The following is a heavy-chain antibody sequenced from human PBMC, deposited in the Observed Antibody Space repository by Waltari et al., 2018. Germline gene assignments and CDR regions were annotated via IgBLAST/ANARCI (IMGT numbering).Heavy chain of an antibody. Sequence: QVQLVQSGAEVKKPGASVKVSCKASGYTFTSYAMHWVRQAPGQRLEGMGWINAGNGNTKYSQKFQGRVTITRDTSASTAYRELSSLRSEDTAVYYCARADIAEMVYWYFDLWGRGTLVTVSS. CDR1: GYTFTSYA. J-gene: IGHJ2*01. V-gene: IGHV1-3*01. D-gene: IGHD3-9*01. CDR3: ARADIAEMVYWYFDL. CDR2: INAGNGNT.